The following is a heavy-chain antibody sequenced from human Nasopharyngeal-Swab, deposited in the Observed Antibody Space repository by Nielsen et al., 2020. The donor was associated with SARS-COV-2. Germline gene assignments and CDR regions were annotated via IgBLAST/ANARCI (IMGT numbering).Heavy chain of an antibody. Sequence: GESLEIYWAASGVTYRSYSMNWVRQAPGKGLEWVSSISSSSSYIYYADSVKGRFTISRDNAKNSLYLQMNSLRAEDTAVYYCASDFYGDYSDYWGQGTLVTVSS. D-gene: IGHD4-17*01. CDR3: ASDFYGDYSDY. CDR1: GVTYRSYS. CDR2: ISSSSSYI. V-gene: IGHV3-21*01. J-gene: IGHJ4*02.